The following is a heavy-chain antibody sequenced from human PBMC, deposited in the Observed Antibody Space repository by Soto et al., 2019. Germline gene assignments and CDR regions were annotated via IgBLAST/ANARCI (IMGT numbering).Heavy chain of an antibody. CDR2: INPNSGGT. Sequence: ASVKGSCKAAGYTFTGYYMHWVRQAPGQGLEWMGGINPNSGGTNYALKFQGRVTMTRDTSISTAYMELSRLRSDDTAVYYCARGSRRAARPVFSDFWGQGTLVTVSS. CDR3: ARGSRRAARPVFSDF. CDR1: GYTFTGYY. D-gene: IGHD6-6*01. V-gene: IGHV1-2*02. J-gene: IGHJ4*02.